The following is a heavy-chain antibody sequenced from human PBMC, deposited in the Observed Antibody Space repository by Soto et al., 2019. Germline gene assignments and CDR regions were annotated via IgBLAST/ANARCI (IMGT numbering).Heavy chain of an antibody. CDR3: ARTYYDILTGYYKTRDNWFDP. J-gene: IGHJ5*02. V-gene: IGHV1-69*13. Sequence: SVKVSCKASGGTFSSYAISWVRQAPGQGLEWMGGIIPIFGTANYAQKFQGRVTITADESTSTAYMELSSLRSEDTAVYYCARTYYDILTGYYKTRDNWFDPWGQGTMVTVYS. CDR2: IIPIFGTA. D-gene: IGHD3-9*01. CDR1: GGTFSSYA.